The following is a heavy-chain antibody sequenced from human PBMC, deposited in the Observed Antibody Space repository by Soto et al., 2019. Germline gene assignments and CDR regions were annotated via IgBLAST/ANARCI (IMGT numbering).Heavy chain of an antibody. CDR3: ARLYGGNSEWYFDL. CDR2: IYHSGST. V-gene: IGHV4-30-2*01. J-gene: IGHJ2*01. Sequence: QLQLQESGSGLVKPSQTLSLTCAVSGGSISSGGYSWSWIRQPPGKGLEWIGYIYHSGSTYYNPSLKSRVTISVDRSKNQFSLKLSSVTAADTAVYYCARLYGGNSEWYFDLWGRGTLVTVSS. D-gene: IGHD2-21*02. CDR1: GGSISSGGYS.